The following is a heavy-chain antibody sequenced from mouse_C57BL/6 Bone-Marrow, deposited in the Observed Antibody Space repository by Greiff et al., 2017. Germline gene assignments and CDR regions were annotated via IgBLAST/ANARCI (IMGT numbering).Heavy chain of an antibody. D-gene: IGHD2-2*01. CDR2: IYPGNSDT. Sequence: VQLQQSGTVLARPGASVKMSCKTSGYTFTSYWMHWVKQRPGQGLEWIGAIYPGNSDTSYNQKFKGKAKLTAVTSASTAYMELSSLTNEDSAVYYCTRGIYYGYDEWFAYWGQGTLVTVSA. CDR3: TRGIYYGYDEWFAY. V-gene: IGHV1-5*01. CDR1: GYTFTSYW. J-gene: IGHJ3*01.